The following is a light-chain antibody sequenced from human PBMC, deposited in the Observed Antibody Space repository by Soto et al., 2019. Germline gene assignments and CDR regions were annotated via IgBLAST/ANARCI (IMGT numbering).Light chain of an antibody. CDR1: QSVSIY. J-gene: IGKJ4*01. Sequence: EIVLTQSPGTLSLSPGERATLSCRASQSVSIYLAWYQQKPGQAPRLLIYDASNRVTGIPARFSGSGSGTDFTLTISSVEPEDFAVYDCQQRVDWLTFGGGTKLEIK. V-gene: IGKV3-11*01. CDR2: DAS. CDR3: QQRVDWLT.